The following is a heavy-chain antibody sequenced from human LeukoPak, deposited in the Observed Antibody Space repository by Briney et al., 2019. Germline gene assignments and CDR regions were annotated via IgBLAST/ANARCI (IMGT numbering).Heavy chain of an antibody. CDR2: INPSGGST. Sequence: ASVTVSCKASGYTFTSYGISWVRQAPGQGLEWMGIINPSGGSTSYAQKFQGRVTMTRDTSTSTVYMELSSLRSEDTAVYYCARAPGRLDAFDIWGQGTMVTVSS. V-gene: IGHV1-46*01. CDR1: GYTFTSYG. CDR3: ARAPGRLDAFDI. D-gene: IGHD3-16*01. J-gene: IGHJ3*02.